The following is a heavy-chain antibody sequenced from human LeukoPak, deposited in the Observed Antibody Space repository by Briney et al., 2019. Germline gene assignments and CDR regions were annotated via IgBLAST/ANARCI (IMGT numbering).Heavy chain of an antibody. V-gene: IGHV1-8*02. Sequence: ASVKVSCKASGYTFTSYDINWVRQATGQGLEWMGWMNPNSGNTGYAQKLQGRVTMTTDTSTSTAYMELRSLRSDDTAVYYCARVARYGAVRGVADLWGQGTLVTVSS. D-gene: IGHD3-10*01. CDR1: GYTFTSYD. J-gene: IGHJ4*02. CDR3: ARVARYGAVRGVADL. CDR2: MNPNSGNT.